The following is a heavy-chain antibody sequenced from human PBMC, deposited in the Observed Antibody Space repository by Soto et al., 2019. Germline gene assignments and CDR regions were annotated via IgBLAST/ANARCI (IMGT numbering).Heavy chain of an antibody. CDR3: ARESEDLTSNFDY. Sequence: VSLRLSCAASGFTFTRYSMNWVRQAPGKGLEWVSSISSTTNYIYYGDSMKGRFTISRDNAKNSLYLEMNSLRAEDTAVYYCARESEDLTSNFDYWGQGTLVTVSS. CDR2: ISSTTNYI. J-gene: IGHJ4*02. V-gene: IGHV3-21*06. CDR1: GFTFTRYS.